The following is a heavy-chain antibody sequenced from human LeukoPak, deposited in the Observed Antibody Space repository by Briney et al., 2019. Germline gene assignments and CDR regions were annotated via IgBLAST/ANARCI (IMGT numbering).Heavy chain of an antibody. CDR3: ARAKKSGWYDEAFDY. CDR1: GFTVSSNY. D-gene: IGHD6-19*01. Sequence: GGSLRLSSAASGFTVSSNYMSWVRQAPGKGLEWVSVIYSGGSTYYADSVKGRFTISRDNSKNTLYLQMNSLRAEDTAVYYCARAKKSGWYDEAFDYWGQGTLVTVSS. V-gene: IGHV3-53*01. J-gene: IGHJ4*02. CDR2: IYSGGST.